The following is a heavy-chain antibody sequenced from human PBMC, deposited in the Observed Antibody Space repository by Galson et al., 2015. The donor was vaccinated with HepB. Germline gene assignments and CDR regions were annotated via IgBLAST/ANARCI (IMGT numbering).Heavy chain of an antibody. CDR3: ARVRWLQFGYYYGMDV. V-gene: IGHV3-74*01. J-gene: IGHJ6*02. Sequence: SLRLSCAASGFTFSSYWMHWVRQAPGKGLVWVSRINSDGSSTSYADSVKGRFTISRDNAKNTPYVQMNSLRAEDTAVYYCARVRWLQFGYYYGMDVWGQGTTVTVSS. CDR1: GFTFSSYW. D-gene: IGHD5-24*01. CDR2: INSDGSST.